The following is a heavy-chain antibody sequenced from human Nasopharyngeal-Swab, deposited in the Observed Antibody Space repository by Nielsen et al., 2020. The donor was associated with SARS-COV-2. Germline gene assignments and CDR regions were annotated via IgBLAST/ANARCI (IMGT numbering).Heavy chain of an antibody. V-gene: IGHV1-8*01. CDR1: GYTFTSYD. CDR3: ARDRGLAEPSLGDY. J-gene: IGHJ4*02. CDR2: MNPNSGNT. D-gene: IGHD3-10*01. Sequence: ASVKVSCKASGYTFTSYDINWVRQATGQGLEWMGWMNPNSGNTGYAQKFQGRVTMTRNTSMSTAYMELSSLRSEDTAVYYCARDRGLAEPSLGDYWGQGTLVTVSS.